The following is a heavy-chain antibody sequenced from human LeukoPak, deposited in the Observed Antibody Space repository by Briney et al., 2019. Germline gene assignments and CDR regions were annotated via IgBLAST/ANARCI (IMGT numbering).Heavy chain of an antibody. D-gene: IGHD3-10*01. V-gene: IGHV1-3*01. Sequence: PGASVKVSCKASGYTFTSYAMRWVRQAPGQRLEWMGWINAGNGNTKYSQKFQGRVTITRDTSASTAYMELSSLRSEDTAVYYCARDLRYYYGSAYYGMDVWGKGTTVTVSS. CDR3: ARDLRYYYGSAYYGMDV. J-gene: IGHJ6*04. CDR1: GYTFTSYA. CDR2: INAGNGNT.